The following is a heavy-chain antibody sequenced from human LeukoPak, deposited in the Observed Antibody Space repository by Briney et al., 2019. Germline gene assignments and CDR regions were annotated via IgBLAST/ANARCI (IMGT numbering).Heavy chain of an antibody. D-gene: IGHD2-15*01. CDR2: VSYDGSNK. V-gene: IGHV3-30*18. CDR1: GVTFSSYG. Sequence: SLTLTCAASGVTFSSYGMHWVCQAPGKGLERVGVVSYDGSNKYYVDSVKGRFTISRDNAKNTLNLQMNSLRAEDTAVYYCAKDPQPYCSGGSCYYYYGMDVWGQGTTVTVSS. J-gene: IGHJ6*02. CDR3: AKDPQPYCSGGSCYYYYGMDV.